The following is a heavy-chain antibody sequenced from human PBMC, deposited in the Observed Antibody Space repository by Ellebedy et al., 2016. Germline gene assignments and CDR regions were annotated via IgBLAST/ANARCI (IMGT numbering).Heavy chain of an antibody. CDR2: ISYDGSNK. D-gene: IGHD6-6*01. CDR1: GFTFSSYG. CDR3: ARDSSGPFDY. V-gene: IGHV3-30*03. J-gene: IGHJ4*02. Sequence: GESLKISCAASGFTFSSYGTHWVRQAPGKGLEWVAVISYDGSNKYYADSVKGRFTISRDNSKNTLYLQMNSLRAEDTAVYYCARDSSGPFDYWGQGTLVTVSS.